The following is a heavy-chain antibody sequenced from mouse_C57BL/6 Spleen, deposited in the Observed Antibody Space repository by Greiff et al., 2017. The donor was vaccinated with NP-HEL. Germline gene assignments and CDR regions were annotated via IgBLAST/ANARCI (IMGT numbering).Heavy chain of an antibody. CDR1: GYTFTDYY. Sequence: EVQLQQSGPELVKPGASVKISCKASGYTFTDYYMNWVKQSHGKSLEWIGDINPNNGGTSYNQKFKGKATLTVDKSSSTAYMELRSLTSEDSAVYYCARVYGEAMDYWGQGTSVTVSS. CDR3: ARVYGEAMDY. D-gene: IGHD1-1*01. V-gene: IGHV1-26*01. CDR2: INPNNGGT. J-gene: IGHJ4*01.